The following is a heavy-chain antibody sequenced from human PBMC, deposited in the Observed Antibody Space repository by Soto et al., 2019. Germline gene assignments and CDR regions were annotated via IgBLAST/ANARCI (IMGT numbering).Heavy chain of an antibody. CDR3: ARRAYGSGSYYTFDY. D-gene: IGHD3-10*01. Sequence: SLTCAVYGGSFSGYYWSWIRQPPGKGLEWIGEINHSGSTNYNPSLKSRVTISVDTSKNQFSLKLSSVTAADTAVYYCARRAYGSGSYYTFDYWGQGTLVTVYS. V-gene: IGHV4-34*01. CDR2: INHSGST. CDR1: GGSFSGYY. J-gene: IGHJ4*02.